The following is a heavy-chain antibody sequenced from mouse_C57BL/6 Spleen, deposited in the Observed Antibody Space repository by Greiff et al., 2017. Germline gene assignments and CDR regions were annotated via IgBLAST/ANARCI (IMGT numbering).Heavy chain of an antibody. D-gene: IGHD1-1*01. CDR3: ARRGYYGSSYKDAMDY. Sequence: EVMLVESGGDLVKPGGSLKLSCAASGFTFSSYGMSWVRQTPDKRLEWVATISSGGSYTYYPDSVKGRFTISRDNAKNTLYLQMSSLKSEDTAMYYCARRGYYGSSYKDAMDYWGQGTSVTVSS. V-gene: IGHV5-6*02. J-gene: IGHJ4*01. CDR2: ISSGGSYT. CDR1: GFTFSSYG.